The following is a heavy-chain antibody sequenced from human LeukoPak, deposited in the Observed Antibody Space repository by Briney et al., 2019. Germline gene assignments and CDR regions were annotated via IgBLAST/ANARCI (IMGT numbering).Heavy chain of an antibody. Sequence: PSETLSLTCTVSGGSMSSYYLSWIRQPPGKGLEWIGYIYYSGSTNYNPSLKSRVTISVDTSKNQFTLKLSSVTAADTAVYYCARGRYGWLPFDYWGQGTLVTVSS. CDR1: GGSMSSYY. J-gene: IGHJ4*02. CDR3: ARGRYGWLPFDY. CDR2: IYYSGST. D-gene: IGHD3-16*01. V-gene: IGHV4-59*01.